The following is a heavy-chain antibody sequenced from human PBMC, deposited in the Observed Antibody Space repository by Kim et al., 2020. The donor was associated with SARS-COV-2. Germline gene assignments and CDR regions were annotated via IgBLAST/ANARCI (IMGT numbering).Heavy chain of an antibody. D-gene: IGHD5-18*01. J-gene: IGHJ4*02. CDR3: IKDAGPWLPGHFFDS. V-gene: IGHV3-23*03. CDR1: GFTFKDYA. Sequence: GGSLRLSCAASGFTFKDYAMSWVRQAPGKGPEWVSVIYTDVTKIYYAYAVEGRSRICRDNSKNLLHLQIDSLRVDDTAVYFCIKDAGPWLPGHFFDSWGEGTLVPVPS. CDR2: IYTDVTKI.